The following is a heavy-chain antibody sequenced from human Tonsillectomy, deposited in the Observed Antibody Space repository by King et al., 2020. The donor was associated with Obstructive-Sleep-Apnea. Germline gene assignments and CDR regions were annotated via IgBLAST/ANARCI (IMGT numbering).Heavy chain of an antibody. J-gene: IGHJ5*02. CDR3: ARDRGWSSTSCYRMGDWFDP. D-gene: IGHD2-2*02. CDR2: IYYSGST. CDR1: GGSISSGGYS. V-gene: IGHV4-30-4*07. Sequence: QLQESGPGLVKPSQTLSLTCAVSGGSISSGGYSWTWIRQPPGKGLEWIGYIYYSGSTYYNPSLKSRVTISVDTSKNQFSLKLSSVTAADTAVYYCARDRGWSSTSCYRMGDWFDPWGQGTLVTVSS.